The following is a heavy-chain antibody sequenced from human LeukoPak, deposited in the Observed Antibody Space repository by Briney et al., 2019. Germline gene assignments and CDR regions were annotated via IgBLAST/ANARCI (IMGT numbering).Heavy chain of an antibody. V-gene: IGHV3-23*01. CDR2: TSGSGGST. CDR3: AKNGGSQCYSHLDS. J-gene: IGHJ4*02. D-gene: IGHD2-15*01. Sequence: GGSLRLSCAASRFTFSSYAMSWVRQAPGKGLEWVSGTSGSGGSTFYAGSVKGRSTISRDNSKNTLYLQMNSLRVEDTAVYYCAKNGGSQCYSHLDSWGQGTLVTVSS. CDR1: RFTFSSYA.